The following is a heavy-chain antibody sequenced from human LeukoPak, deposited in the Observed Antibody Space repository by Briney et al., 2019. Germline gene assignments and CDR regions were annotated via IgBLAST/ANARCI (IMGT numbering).Heavy chain of an antibody. D-gene: IGHD2-8*01. V-gene: IGHV1-24*01. J-gene: IGHJ1*01. CDR1: GDTLTELS. CDR3: ATAGIVLDTDAEFLLH. Sequence: ASVKVSCKLSGDTLTELSMHWVRQSPGKGLEWMGGFDPEEGETIYAQRFQGRVTMTEDTVTDTAHMELSSLTSEDTAVYYCATAGIVLDTDAEFLLHWGQGTLVTVSS. CDR2: FDPEEGET.